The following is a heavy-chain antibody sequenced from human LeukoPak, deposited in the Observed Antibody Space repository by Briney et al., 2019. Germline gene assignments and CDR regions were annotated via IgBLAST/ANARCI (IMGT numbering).Heavy chain of an antibody. Sequence: GESLKISCKGSGYSFTSYWIGWVRQMPGKGLEWMGIIYPGDSDTRYSPSFQGQVTISADKSISTAYLQWSSLKASDTAMYYCARPRYSSSWYTSHLDAFDIWGQGTMVTVSS. CDR1: GYSFTSYW. CDR2: IYPGDSDT. CDR3: ARPRYSSSWYTSHLDAFDI. V-gene: IGHV5-51*01. D-gene: IGHD6-13*01. J-gene: IGHJ3*02.